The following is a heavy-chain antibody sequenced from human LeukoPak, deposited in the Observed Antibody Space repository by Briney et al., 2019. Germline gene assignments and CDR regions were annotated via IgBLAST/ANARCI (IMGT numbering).Heavy chain of an antibody. D-gene: IGHD2-15*01. CDR1: GLIFSSYG. Sequence: GGSLRLSCAASGLIFSSYGMHWVRQAPGEGLESVAYIRHDESKTFYADSVKGRFTISRDNSKNTLYLQMHSLRAEDTAVYYCATAYCGGGSCYWDSYYYMDVWGKGTTVTVSS. J-gene: IGHJ6*03. CDR3: ATAYCGGGSCYWDSYYYMDV. CDR2: IRHDESKT. V-gene: IGHV3-30*02.